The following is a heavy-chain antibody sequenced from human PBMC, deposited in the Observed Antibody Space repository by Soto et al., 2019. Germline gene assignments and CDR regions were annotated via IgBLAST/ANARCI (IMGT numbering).Heavy chain of an antibody. V-gene: IGHV4-39*07. CDR2: VFYTGFT. CDR3: AREGSHSAYNFAIGIQLWSFDR. J-gene: IGHJ5*02. CDR1: GGSISGSYYY. Sequence: SETLSLTCAVSGGSISGSYYYWGWPRQSPGKGPEWIGSVFYTGFTSYNPSLESRVSVSVDTSKNQFSLNLTSVTAADMAVYYCAREGSHSAYNFAIGIQLWSFDRWGQGLPVTVSS. D-gene: IGHD1-1*01.